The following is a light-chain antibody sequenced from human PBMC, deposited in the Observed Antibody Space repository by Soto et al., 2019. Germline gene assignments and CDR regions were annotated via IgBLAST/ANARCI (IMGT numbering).Light chain of an antibody. CDR3: QQYNNWPPT. V-gene: IGKV3-15*01. Sequence: EIVMTQSPATLSVSLGERATFSCRASQSVRSNLAWYQQKPGQAPRLLIYDASTRAPGIPARFSGSGSGTELTLTISSLQSDDFAVYHCQQYNNWPPTFGHGTRLEIK. CDR2: DAS. CDR1: QSVRSN. J-gene: IGKJ5*01.